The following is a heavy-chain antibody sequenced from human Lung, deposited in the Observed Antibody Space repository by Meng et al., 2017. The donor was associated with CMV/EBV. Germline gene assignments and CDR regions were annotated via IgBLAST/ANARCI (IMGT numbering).Heavy chain of an antibody. Sequence: QVELPVLGRVVLTPSGPRPLHSGAYGGSFSGYYGSWIRQPPGKGLEWIGYIQHSGSTNYNPSLKSRVTISVDTSNNQFSLKVSSVTAADTALYYCARGRLKDIVVVPAAMDWGIDPWGQGTLVTVSS. J-gene: IGHJ5*02. CDR3: ARGRLKDIVVVPAAMDWGIDP. V-gene: IGHV4-34*01. D-gene: IGHD2-2*01. CDR2: IQHSGST. CDR1: GGSFSGYY.